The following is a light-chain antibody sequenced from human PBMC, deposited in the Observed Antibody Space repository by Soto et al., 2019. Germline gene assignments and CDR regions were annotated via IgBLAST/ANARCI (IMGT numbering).Light chain of an antibody. CDR2: QDT. V-gene: IGLV3-1*01. CDR1: KLGNKY. J-gene: IGLJ2*01. Sequence: SYELTQPPSVSVSPGQTATITCSGIKLGNKYACWYQQRPGLSPVLVIYQDTKRPSGIPERFSGSNSGDTATLTISGTQAVDEADYFCQAWDSGTAVFGGGTKVTVL. CDR3: QAWDSGTAV.